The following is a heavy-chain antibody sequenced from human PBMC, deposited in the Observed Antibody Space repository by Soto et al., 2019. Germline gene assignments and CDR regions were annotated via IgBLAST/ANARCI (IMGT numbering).Heavy chain of an antibody. Sequence: ASVKVSCKASGYTFTSYDINWVRQATGQGLEWMGRMIPNSGNTGYAQKFQGRVTITADKSTSTAYMELSSLRSEDTAVYYCAVGRGAAYYFDYWGQGTLVTVSS. CDR2: MIPNSGNT. D-gene: IGHD1-26*01. CDR3: AVGRGAAYYFDY. CDR1: GYTFTSYD. J-gene: IGHJ4*02. V-gene: IGHV1-8*01.